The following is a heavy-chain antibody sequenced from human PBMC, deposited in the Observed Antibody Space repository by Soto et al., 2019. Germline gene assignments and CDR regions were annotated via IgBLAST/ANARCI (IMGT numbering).Heavy chain of an antibody. J-gene: IGHJ5*02. V-gene: IGHV1-18*01. CDR3: ARHHGPTTSENWCDP. Sequence: QVHLVQSGVEVKTPGASVKVSCQASGYTFFTYDISWVRQAPGQGLEWMGWISTYSGDTKYAQKFQGRVTMTTDTATTTANLELRSLRSDDTAAYYCARHHGPTTSENWCDPWGQGTLVTVSS. CDR2: ISTYSGDT. CDR1: GYTFFTYD. D-gene: IGHD5-12*01.